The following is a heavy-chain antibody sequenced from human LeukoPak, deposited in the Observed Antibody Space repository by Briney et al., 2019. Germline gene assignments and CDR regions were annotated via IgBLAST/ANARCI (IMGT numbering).Heavy chain of an antibody. CDR2: IYYSGTT. J-gene: IGHJ4*02. V-gene: IGHV4-39*01. Sequence: SETLSLTCTVSGGSISDNIYYWGWIRQPPGKGLEWIGSIYYSGTTYFNPSLKSRVTISVDTSKDQFSLKLSSVTAADTAVYYCARGLDFWSGYVDFDYWGQGTLVTVSS. D-gene: IGHD3-3*01. CDR3: ARGLDFWSGYVDFDY. CDR1: GGSISDNIYY.